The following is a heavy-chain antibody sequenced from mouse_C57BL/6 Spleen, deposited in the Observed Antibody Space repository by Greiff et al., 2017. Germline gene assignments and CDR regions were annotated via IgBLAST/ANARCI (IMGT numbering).Heavy chain of an antibody. Sequence: VQLQQSGPELVKPGASVKISCKASGYTFTDYYMNWVKQSHGKSLEWIGDINPNNGGTSYNQKFKGKATLTVDKSSSTAYMELLSLTSEDSAVYYCASWHYYAMDDWGQGTSVTVSS. CDR3: ASWHYYAMDD. V-gene: IGHV1-26*01. J-gene: IGHJ4*01. CDR2: INPNNGGT. CDR1: GYTFTDYY.